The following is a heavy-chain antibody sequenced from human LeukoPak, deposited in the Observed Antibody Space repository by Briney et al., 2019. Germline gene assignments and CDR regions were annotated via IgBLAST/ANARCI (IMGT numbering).Heavy chain of an antibody. V-gene: IGHV1-8*01. Sequence: ASVNVSRKASGYTFTSYDINWVRQATGQGLEWMGWMNPNSGNTGYAQKFQGRVTMTRNTSISTAYMELSSLRSEDTAVYYCARGSIAAAGITDYWGQGTLVTVSS. D-gene: IGHD6-13*01. CDR2: MNPNSGNT. J-gene: IGHJ4*02. CDR1: GYTFTSYD. CDR3: ARGSIAAAGITDY.